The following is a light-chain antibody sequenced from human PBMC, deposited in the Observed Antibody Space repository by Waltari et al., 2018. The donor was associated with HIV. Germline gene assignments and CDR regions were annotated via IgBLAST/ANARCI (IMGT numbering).Light chain of an antibody. CDR2: RSR. Sequence: YELTQPPSVSVSPGQTARITCSGNALSDQSGSWYQHKVGQAPVLIIFRSRERSPQVPARFSASESGTRFTLTISGVQAEDEADYFCLSADGRGVRKFFGGGTRLTVL. V-gene: IGLV3-25*03. J-gene: IGLJ2*01. CDR1: ALSDQS. CDR3: LSADGRGVRKF.